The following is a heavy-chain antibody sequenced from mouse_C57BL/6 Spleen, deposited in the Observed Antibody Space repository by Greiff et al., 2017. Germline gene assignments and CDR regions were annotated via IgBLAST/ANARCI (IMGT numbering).Heavy chain of an antibody. CDR3: ARRRDYYGSSTYFDY. CDR2: INPSNGGT. J-gene: IGHJ2*01. CDR1: GYTFTSYW. V-gene: IGHV1-53*01. Sequence: QVQLQQPGTELVKPGASVKLSCKASGYTFTSYWMHWVKQRPGQGLEWIGNINPSNGGTNYNEKFKSKATLTVDKSSSTAYMPLSSLTSEDSAVFFCARRRDYYGSSTYFDYWGQGTTLTVSS. D-gene: IGHD1-1*01.